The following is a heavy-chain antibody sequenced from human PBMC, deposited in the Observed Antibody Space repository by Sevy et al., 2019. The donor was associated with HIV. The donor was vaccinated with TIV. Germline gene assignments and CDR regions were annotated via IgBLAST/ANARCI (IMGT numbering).Heavy chain of an antibody. V-gene: IGHV3-9*01. CDR1: GFTFDDYA. J-gene: IGHJ5*02. D-gene: IGHD3-9*01. Sequence: GGSLRLSCAASGFTFDDYAMHWVRQAPGKGLEWVSGISWNSGGIGYADSVKGRFTIYRDNAKNSLYLQMNSLVAEDTALYYCAKSPRYDILTGSFDPWGQGTLVTVSS. CDR2: ISWNSGGI. CDR3: AKSPRYDILTGSFDP.